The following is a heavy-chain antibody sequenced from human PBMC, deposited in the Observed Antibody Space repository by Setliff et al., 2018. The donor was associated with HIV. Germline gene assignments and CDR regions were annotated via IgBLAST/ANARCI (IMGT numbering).Heavy chain of an antibody. J-gene: IGHJ4*02. Sequence: GGSLRLSCAASGFTFSTRAMNWVRQAPGKGLEWVSSISSSSSYIYYADSVKGRFTISRDNAKNSLYLQMNSLRAEDTAVYYCARDRSYYGSGSSGTFDYWGQGTLVTVSS. CDR2: ISSSSSYI. CDR1: GFTFSTRA. CDR3: ARDRSYYGSGSSGTFDY. D-gene: IGHD3-10*01. V-gene: IGHV3-21*01.